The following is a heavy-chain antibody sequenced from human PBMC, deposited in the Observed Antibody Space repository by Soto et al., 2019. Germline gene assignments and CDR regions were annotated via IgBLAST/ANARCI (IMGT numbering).Heavy chain of an antibody. CDR1: GFTFSSYS. Sequence: EVQLVESGGGLVQPGGSLRLSCAASGFTFSSYSMNWVRQAPGKGLEWVSYISSSSTIYYADSVKGRFTISRHNAKNSLYLQMNSRSAEDTAVYYCARADSGYAHGYYYYGMDVWGQGTTVTVSS. J-gene: IGHJ6*02. V-gene: IGHV3-48*01. CDR3: ARADSGYAHGYYYYGMDV. D-gene: IGHD5-12*01. CDR2: ISSSSTI.